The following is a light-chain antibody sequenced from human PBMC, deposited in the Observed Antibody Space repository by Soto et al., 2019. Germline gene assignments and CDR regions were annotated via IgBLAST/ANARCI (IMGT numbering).Light chain of an antibody. J-gene: IGKJ3*01. CDR2: DAS. CDR3: QHYGTSAL. CDR1: QSVSSSY. V-gene: IGKV3-20*01. Sequence: EIVLTQSPGTLSLSPGERATLSCGASQSVSSSYLAWYQQKPGQAPRLLIYDASRATGIPDRFSGSGSGTDFTLTITRLEPEDFAVYYCQHYGTSALFGPGTKVDI.